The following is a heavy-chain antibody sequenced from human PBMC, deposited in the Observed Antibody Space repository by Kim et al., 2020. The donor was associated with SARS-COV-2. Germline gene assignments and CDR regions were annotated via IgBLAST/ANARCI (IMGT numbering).Heavy chain of an antibody. D-gene: IGHD3-16*02. Sequence: STPSLKSRVTISVDTTKNQFSLELSSVTAADTAVYYCARESITFGGVIVKWGQGTLVTVSS. J-gene: IGHJ4*02. V-gene: IGHV4-59*01. CDR3: ARESITFGGVIVK.